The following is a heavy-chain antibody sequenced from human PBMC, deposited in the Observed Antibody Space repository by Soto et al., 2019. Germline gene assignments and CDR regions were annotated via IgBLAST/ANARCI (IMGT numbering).Heavy chain of an antibody. CDR1: GYTFTSYG. Sequence: GSVKVSCKASGYTFTSYGISWVRQAPGQGLEWMGWISAYNGNTNYAQKLQGRVTMTTDTPTSTAYMELRSLRSDDTAVYYCARGGIDTAMVLSFDPWGQETLVTVSS. D-gene: IGHD5-18*01. J-gene: IGHJ5*02. CDR3: ARGGIDTAMVLSFDP. CDR2: ISAYNGNT. V-gene: IGHV1-18*01.